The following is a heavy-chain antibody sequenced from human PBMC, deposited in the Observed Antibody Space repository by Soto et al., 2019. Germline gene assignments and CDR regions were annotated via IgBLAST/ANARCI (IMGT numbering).Heavy chain of an antibody. D-gene: IGHD3-3*01. Sequence: QVQLVQSGAEVKKPGASVKVSCKASGYTFTNYGFTWVRQAPGQGLEWMGWISAYNGNTNYAQKFQGRVTMTTDTSTTTGSKELRSLRSDDTAVYYCARGGPFAVADTDYWGQGTLVTVSS. J-gene: IGHJ4*02. CDR3: ARGGPFAVADTDY. CDR2: ISAYNGNT. CDR1: GYTFTNYG. V-gene: IGHV1-18*01.